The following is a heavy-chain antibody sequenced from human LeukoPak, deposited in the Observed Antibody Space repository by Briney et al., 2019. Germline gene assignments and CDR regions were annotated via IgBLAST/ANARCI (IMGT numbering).Heavy chain of an antibody. J-gene: IGHJ4*02. CDR1: GGTFSSYA. CDR3: ARVPGVWGSYHEFDY. V-gene: IGHV1-69*13. D-gene: IGHD3-16*02. Sequence: ASVKVSCKASGGTFSSYAISWVRQAPGQGLEWMGGIIPIFGTANYAQKFQGRVTITADESTSTAYTELSSLRSEDTAVYYCARVPGVWGSYHEFDYWGQGTLVTVSS. CDR2: IIPIFGTA.